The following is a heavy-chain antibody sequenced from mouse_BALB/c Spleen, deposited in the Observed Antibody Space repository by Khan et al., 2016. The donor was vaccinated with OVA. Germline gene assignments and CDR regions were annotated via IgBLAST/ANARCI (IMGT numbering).Heavy chain of an antibody. D-gene: IGHD4-1*01. V-gene: IGHV1S136*01. J-gene: IGHJ3*01. Sequence: VQLQQSGPELVEPGASVKMSCKASGYTFTNYVIHWVKQKPGQGLEWIGYINPDNAGTRYNEKFKVKATLTSDISSTSAYMELLSLTSEDSAVYYCAREASSWDFSFPYWGQGTLVTVSA. CDR3: AREASSWDFSFPY. CDR1: GYTFTNYV. CDR2: INPDNAGT.